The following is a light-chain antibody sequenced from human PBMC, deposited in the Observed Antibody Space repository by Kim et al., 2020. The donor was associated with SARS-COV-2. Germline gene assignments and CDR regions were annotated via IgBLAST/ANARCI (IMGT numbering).Light chain of an antibody. J-gene: IGKJ1*01. CDR2: GAS. CDR3: QQYNNWPPWT. CDR1: ESVKTY. V-gene: IGKV3-15*01. Sequence: EIVMTQSPATLSVSLGERVTLSCRASESVKTYLAWYQQRPGQAPRLLIYGASTRATGIPARFSGSGSVTEFTLTISSLQSEDSAVYYCQQYNNWPPWTFGQGTKVDIK.